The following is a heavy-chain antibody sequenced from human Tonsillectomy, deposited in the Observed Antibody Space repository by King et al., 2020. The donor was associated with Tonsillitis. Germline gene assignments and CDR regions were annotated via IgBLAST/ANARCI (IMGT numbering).Heavy chain of an antibody. D-gene: IGHD6-19*01. CDR2: INSDGSST. J-gene: IGHJ4*02. CDR3: ARGKDSSGSYYFDY. Sequence: VQLVESGGGLVQPGGSLRLSCAAAGFTFSSYWMHWVRQAPGKVLVWVSRINSDGSSTSYADSVKGRFTISRDNAKNTLYLQMNSLRAEDTSVYYCARGKDSSGSYYFDYWGQGTLVTVSS. V-gene: IGHV3-74*01. CDR1: GFTFSSYW.